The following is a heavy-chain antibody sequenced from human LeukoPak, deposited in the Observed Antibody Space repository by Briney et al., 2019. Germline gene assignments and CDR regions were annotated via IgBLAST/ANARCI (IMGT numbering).Heavy chain of an antibody. D-gene: IGHD6-19*01. J-gene: IGHJ6*03. CDR2: ISAYSGNT. Sequence: ASVKDSCKASGYTFSTYGISWVRQAPGQGLEWMGWISAYSGNTNYAQKLQGRVTMTTDTSTSTAYMELTSLRSDDTAVYYCARYTSGRLNPGFYHSYMDVWGKGTTVTVSS. V-gene: IGHV1-18*01. CDR1: GYTFSTYG. CDR3: ARYTSGRLNPGFYHSYMDV.